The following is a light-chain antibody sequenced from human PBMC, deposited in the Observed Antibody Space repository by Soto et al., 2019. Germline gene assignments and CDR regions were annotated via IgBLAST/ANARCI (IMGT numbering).Light chain of an antibody. CDR1: QDVDSF. Sequence: DIQMTQSPSTLSASVGDRVTVTCRANQDVDSFLAWYQQKPGKAPKLLIYLAPRLESGVPSRFSGSGSGSEYTRPISGRQPDDFATYFCQHYNSHSPHTFGQGTKLEIK. CDR2: LAP. V-gene: IGKV1-5*03. CDR3: QHYNSHSPHT. J-gene: IGKJ2*01.